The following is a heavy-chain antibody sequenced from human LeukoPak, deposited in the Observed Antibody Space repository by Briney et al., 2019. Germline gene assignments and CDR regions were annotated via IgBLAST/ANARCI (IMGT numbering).Heavy chain of an antibody. D-gene: IGHD3-10*02. CDR3: AKQMFRGFYYYGMDV. J-gene: IGHJ6*02. V-gene: IGHV3-30*18. CDR1: GFTFSSYG. Sequence: QSGRSLRLSCAASGFTFSSYGMHWVRQAPGKGLEWVAVISYDGSNKYYADSVKGRFTISRDNSKNTLSLQMNSLRAEDTAVYYCAKQMFRGFYYYGMDVWGQGTTVTVSS. CDR2: ISYDGSNK.